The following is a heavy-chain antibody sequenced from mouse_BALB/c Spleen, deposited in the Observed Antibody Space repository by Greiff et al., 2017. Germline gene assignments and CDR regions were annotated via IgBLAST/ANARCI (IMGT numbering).Heavy chain of an antibody. CDR1: GYSITSDYA. V-gene: IGHV3-2*02. CDR3: ARLWLRRDMDY. Sequence: EVQLQQSGPGLVKPSQSLSLTCTVTGYSITSDYAWNWIRQFPGNKLEWMGYINYSGSTSYNPSLKSRISITRDTSKNQFFLQLNSVTTEDTATYYCARLWLRRDMDYWGQGTSVTVSS. CDR2: INYSGST. J-gene: IGHJ4*01. D-gene: IGHD2-2*01.